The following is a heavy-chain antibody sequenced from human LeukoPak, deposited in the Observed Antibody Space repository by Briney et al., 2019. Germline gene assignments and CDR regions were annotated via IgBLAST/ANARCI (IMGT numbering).Heavy chain of an antibody. J-gene: IGHJ4*02. CDR1: GLTFSRYN. CDR3: ASGTVGNYALDY. D-gene: IGHD1-7*01. V-gene: IGHV3-21*01. Sequence: GGSLRLSCAASGLTFSRYNMDWVRQAPGKGLEWVSSIGTSSNNIYYTDSVKGRFTISRDNAKNSLYLQVDSLRVEDTAVYFCASGTVGNYALDYWGQGTLVTVSS. CDR2: IGTSSNNI.